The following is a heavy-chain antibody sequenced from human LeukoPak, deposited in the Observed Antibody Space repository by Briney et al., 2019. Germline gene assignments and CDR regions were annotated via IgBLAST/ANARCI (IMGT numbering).Heavy chain of an antibody. J-gene: IGHJ4*02. CDR2: INPNSGGT. CDR1: GYTFTGYY. Sequence: ASVKVSCKASGYTFTGYYMHWVRQAPGQGLEWMGWINPNSGGTNYAQKFQGRVTMTRDTSISTAYMELSRLRSDDTAVYYCAREPICSGGSCYYDYWGQGTLVTVS. D-gene: IGHD2-15*01. CDR3: AREPICSGGSCYYDY. V-gene: IGHV1-2*02.